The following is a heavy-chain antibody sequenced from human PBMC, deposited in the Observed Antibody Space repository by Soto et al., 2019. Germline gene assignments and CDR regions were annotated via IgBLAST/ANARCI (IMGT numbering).Heavy chain of an antibody. Sequence: QVQLVESGGGVVQPGRSLRLSCAASGFSFSSYGMHWVRQAPDNGLEWVANIWYDGRNKYYADSEKGRFTISRDNSKNTFYLQMNSLRAEDTAVYYCARGGKNSYGMDVWGQGTTVTVSS. CDR1: GFSFSSYG. CDR2: IWYDGRNK. D-gene: IGHD3-16*01. V-gene: IGHV3-33*01. CDR3: ARGGKNSYGMDV. J-gene: IGHJ6*02.